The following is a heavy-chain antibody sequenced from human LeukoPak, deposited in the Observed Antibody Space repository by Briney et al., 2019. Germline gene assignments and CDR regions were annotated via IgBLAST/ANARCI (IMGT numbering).Heavy chain of an antibody. Sequence: PGGSLRLSCAASGFTFSSYAMSWVRQAPGKGLEWVSGISGSGGSTYYADSQKGRFTISRDNSKNTLYLQINSLRAEDTAVYYCAKGVYYGSEDRDYWGQGTLVTVSS. CDR3: AKGVYYGSEDRDY. CDR2: ISGSGGST. CDR1: GFTFSSYA. J-gene: IGHJ4*02. D-gene: IGHD3-10*01. V-gene: IGHV3-23*01.